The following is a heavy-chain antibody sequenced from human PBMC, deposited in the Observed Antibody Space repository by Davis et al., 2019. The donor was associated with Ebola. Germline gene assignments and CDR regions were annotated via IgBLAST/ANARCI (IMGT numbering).Heavy chain of an antibody. CDR3: ARERSRHYYGSGSYFDE. V-gene: IGHV4-34*01. CDR1: GGSFSGYY. D-gene: IGHD3-10*01. CDR2: INHSGST. Sequence: PSETLSLTCAVYGGSFSGYYWSWIRQPPGKGLEWIGEINHSGSTNYNPSLKSRLTISVDTSKNQFSLKMSSVTAADTAIYYCARERSRHYYGSGSYFDEWGQGTLVTVSS. J-gene: IGHJ4*02.